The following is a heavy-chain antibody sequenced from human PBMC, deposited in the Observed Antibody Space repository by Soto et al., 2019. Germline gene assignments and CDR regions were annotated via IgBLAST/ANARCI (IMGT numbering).Heavy chain of an antibody. CDR1: GYTFTSYG. J-gene: IGHJ4*02. CDR3: ARGAPLRYFDWSPHQPFDY. Sequence: SVKVSCKASGYTFTSYGISWVRQAPGQGLEWVGWFSAYNGNTNYAQTLQARVTMTTDPSTSTAYMELRSLRSDDTAVYYCARGAPLRYFDWSPHQPFDYWGQGTLVTASS. D-gene: IGHD3-9*01. CDR2: FSAYNGNT. V-gene: IGHV1-18*04.